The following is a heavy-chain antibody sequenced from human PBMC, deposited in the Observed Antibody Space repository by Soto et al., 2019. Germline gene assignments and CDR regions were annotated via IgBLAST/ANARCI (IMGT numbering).Heavy chain of an antibody. CDR1: GFTFSSYG. Sequence: GGSLRLSCAASGFTFSSYGMHWVRQAPGKGLEWVAVIWYDGSNKYYADSVKGRFTISRDNSKNTLYLQMNSLRAEDTAVYYCASGGSSGEFDYWGQGTLVTVSS. V-gene: IGHV3-33*01. D-gene: IGHD6-6*01. J-gene: IGHJ4*02. CDR3: ASGGSSGEFDY. CDR2: IWYDGSNK.